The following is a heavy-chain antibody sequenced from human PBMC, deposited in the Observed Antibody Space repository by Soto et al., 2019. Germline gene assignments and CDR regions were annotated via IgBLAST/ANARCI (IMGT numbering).Heavy chain of an antibody. CDR3: ARVERGTAATVVDAFDI. D-gene: IGHD6-25*01. V-gene: IGHV4-34*01. CDR2: MSHSGGT. CDR1: GGSVSSSSTYY. J-gene: IGHJ3*02. Sequence: HVKLQPWGEGLLKLTEILSLTCAVYGGSVSSSSTYYWSWIGQPPGKGLEWIGKMSHSGGTHSKQPRESRVTISVDTTKNQFSLKMSSVTSEDTTLYYCARVERGTAATVVDAFDIWGPGTMVTVSS.